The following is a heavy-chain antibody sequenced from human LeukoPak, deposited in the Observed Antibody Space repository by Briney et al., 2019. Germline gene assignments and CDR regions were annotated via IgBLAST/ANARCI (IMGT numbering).Heavy chain of an antibody. Sequence: GGSLRLSCAASGFTFSSYAMHWVRQAPGKGLEWVVVISYDGSNKYYADSVKGRFTISRDNSKNTLYLQMNSLRAEDTAVYYCAHYDTFDYWGQGTLVTVSS. D-gene: IGHD4-17*01. CDR1: GFTFSSYA. CDR2: ISYDGSNK. CDR3: AHYDTFDY. V-gene: IGHV3-30-3*01. J-gene: IGHJ4*02.